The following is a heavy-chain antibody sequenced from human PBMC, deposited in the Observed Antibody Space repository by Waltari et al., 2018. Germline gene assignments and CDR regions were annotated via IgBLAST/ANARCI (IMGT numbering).Heavy chain of an antibody. CDR1: GFAFSSYT. CDR3: ARPRAMGEIDH. CDR2: ISSNSRYK. Sequence: EVRVVQSGGGLVRPGGSLTLSCSASGFAFSSYTMDWVRQAPGKGLEWVSSISSNSRYKNYADSTKGRFTISRDNAKNSVYLLMNSLRVEDTAIYFCARPRAMGEIDHWGKGTLVAVSS. J-gene: IGHJ4*02. V-gene: IGHV3-21*01. D-gene: IGHD3-16*01.